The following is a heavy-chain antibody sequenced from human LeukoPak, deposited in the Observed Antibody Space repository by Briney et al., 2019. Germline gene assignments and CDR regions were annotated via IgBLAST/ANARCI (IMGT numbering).Heavy chain of an antibody. CDR3: ARTHWVHTGTNTPYYFDF. CDR2: IDSGGST. D-gene: IGHD5-18*01. V-gene: IGHV3-66*01. Sequence: GGSLRLSCAVSGFTVSAKYMYWVRQAPGKGLDWVAVIDSGGSTYYADSVTGRFTISRDNSKNTLYLQLNSLRADDTAAYYCARTHWVHTGTNTPYYFDFWGQGTLVSVSS. CDR1: GFTVSAKY. J-gene: IGHJ4*02.